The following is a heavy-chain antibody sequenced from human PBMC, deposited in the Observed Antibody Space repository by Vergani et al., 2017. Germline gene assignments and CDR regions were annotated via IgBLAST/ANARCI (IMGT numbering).Heavy chain of an antibody. CDR3: ARVGGRDEEYVWGSYPEDRYYYYMDV. J-gene: IGHJ6*03. CDR1: GFTFSDYY. Sequence: QVQLVESGGGLVKPGGSLRLSCAASGFTFSDYYMSWIRQAPGKGLEWVSYISSSGSTIYYADSVKGRFTISRDNAKNSLYLQMNSLRAEDTAVYYCARVGGRDEEYVWGSYPEDRYYYYMDVWGKGTTVTVSS. CDR2: ISSSGSTI. D-gene: IGHD3-16*02. V-gene: IGHV3-11*01.